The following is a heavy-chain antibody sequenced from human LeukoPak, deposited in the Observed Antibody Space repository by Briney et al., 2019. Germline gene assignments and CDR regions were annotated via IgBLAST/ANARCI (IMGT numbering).Heavy chain of an antibody. D-gene: IGHD2-15*01. J-gene: IGHJ4*02. CDR2: INHSGST. CDR3: AGPGYCSGGSCRKPFDY. V-gene: IGHV4-34*01. Sequence: PSETLSLTCAVYGGSFSGYYWSWIRQPPGKGLEWIGEINHSGSTNYNPSLKSRVTISVDTSKNQFSLKLSSVTAADTAVYYCAGPGYCSGGSCRKPFDYWGQGTLVTVSS. CDR1: GGSFSGYY.